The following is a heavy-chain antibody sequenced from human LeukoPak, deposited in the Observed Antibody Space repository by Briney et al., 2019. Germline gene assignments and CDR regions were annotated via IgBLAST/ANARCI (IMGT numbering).Heavy chain of an antibody. CDR1: GFTVSSNY. D-gene: IGHD6-13*01. Sequence: GGSLRLSCAASGFTVSSNYMSWVRQAPGKGLEWVSVIYSGGSTYYADSVKGRFTISRDNSENTLYLQMNSLRAEDTAVYYCARDRGDSSSWYDYWGQGTLVTVSS. J-gene: IGHJ4*02. CDR2: IYSGGST. V-gene: IGHV3-53*01. CDR3: ARDRGDSSSWYDY.